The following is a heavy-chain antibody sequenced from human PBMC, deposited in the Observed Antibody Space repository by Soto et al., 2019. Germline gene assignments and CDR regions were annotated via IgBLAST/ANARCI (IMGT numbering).Heavy chain of an antibody. V-gene: IGHV4-59*01. CDR1: GGSISSYY. CDR2: IYYSGGT. Sequence: SETLSLTCTVSGGSISSYYWSWIRQPPGKGLEWIGYIYYSGGTNYNPSLKSRVTISVDTSKNQFSLKLSSVTAADTAVYYCATIAVAGNFDYWGQGTLVTVSS. D-gene: IGHD6-19*01. J-gene: IGHJ4*02. CDR3: ATIAVAGNFDY.